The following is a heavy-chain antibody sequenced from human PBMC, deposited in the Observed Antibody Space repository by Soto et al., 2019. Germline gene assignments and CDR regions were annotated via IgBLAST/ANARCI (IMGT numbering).Heavy chain of an antibody. CDR3: ARAVAPYFGTWFDP. D-gene: IGHD3-10*01. Sequence: SETLSLTCAVSGGSITSGNSYSWSWIRQPPGKGLEWIGSISHTGSTSYNPSLKSRLTMSVDESKNQFSLRLSSVTAADMAVYYCARAVAPYFGTWFDPRGQGIMVTVSS. J-gene: IGHJ5*02. CDR2: ISHTGST. V-gene: IGHV4-30-2*01. CDR1: GGSITSGNSYS.